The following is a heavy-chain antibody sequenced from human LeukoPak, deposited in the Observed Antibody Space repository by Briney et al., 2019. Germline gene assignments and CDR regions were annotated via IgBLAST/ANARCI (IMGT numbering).Heavy chain of an antibody. D-gene: IGHD6-19*01. V-gene: IGHV1-18*04. CDR3: ARSGIAVAEAKFYVDY. Sequence: ASVNVSCKASGYTFTSYGISWVRQAPGQGLEWMGWISAYNGNTNSAQKHQGRVTMTTDTSTSTAYMELRSLRSDDTAVYYCARSGIAVAEAKFYVDYWGQGTLVTVSS. CDR1: GYTFTSYG. J-gene: IGHJ4*02. CDR2: ISAYNGNT.